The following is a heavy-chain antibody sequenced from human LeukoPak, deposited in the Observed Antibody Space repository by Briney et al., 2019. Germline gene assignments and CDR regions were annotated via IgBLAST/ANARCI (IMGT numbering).Heavy chain of an antibody. CDR3: ARGVYDSSSLFDY. CDR1: GGSFSGYY. D-gene: IGHD3-22*01. J-gene: IGHJ4*02. V-gene: IGHV4-34*01. CDR2: INHSGST. Sequence: PSETLSLTCAVYGGSFSGYYWSWIRQPPGKGLEWIGEINHSGSTNYNPSLKSRVTISVDTSKNQFSLKLSSVTAADTAVYYCARGVYDSSSLFDYWGQGTLVTVSS.